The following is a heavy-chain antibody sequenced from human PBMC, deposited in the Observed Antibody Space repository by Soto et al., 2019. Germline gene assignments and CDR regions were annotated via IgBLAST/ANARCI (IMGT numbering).Heavy chain of an antibody. V-gene: IGHV4-59*08. D-gene: IGHD3-10*01. J-gene: IGHJ6*02. CDR3: ARQGFGPLHGLVDV. CDR1: GGSISSYY. Sequence: QVQLQESGPGLVKPSETMSLSCTVSGGSISSYYWSWFRQSPGKRMEWIGYVHHSWGSSYNPPLPSRVAISLDTSKSQFSLKVTSVTATDPAVYYCARQGFGPLHGLVDVWGQGTTVTVSS. CDR2: VHHSWGS.